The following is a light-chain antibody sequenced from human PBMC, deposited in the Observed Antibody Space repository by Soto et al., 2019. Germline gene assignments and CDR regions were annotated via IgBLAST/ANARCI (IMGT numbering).Light chain of an antibody. J-gene: IGKJ1*01. Sequence: SQVTHSPSTRSXXXXXXXTVTXXASQTISSWLAWYQQKPGKAPKLLIYKASTLKSGVPSRFSGSGSETEFTLTIRNLQPDDFATYYCQQYNSFPWTFGLGTKVDIK. CDR1: QTISSW. V-gene: IGKV1-5*03. CDR3: QQYNSFPWT. CDR2: KAS.